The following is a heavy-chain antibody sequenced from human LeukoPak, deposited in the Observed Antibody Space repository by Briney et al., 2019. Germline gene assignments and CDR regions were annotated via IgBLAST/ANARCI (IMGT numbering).Heavy chain of an antibody. D-gene: IGHD3-9*01. J-gene: IGHJ4*02. V-gene: IGHV1-18*01. CDR1: GGTFSSYA. CDR3: ARGLDPQTYYDILTGYYPLYYFDY. CDR2: ISAYNGNT. Sequence: ASVKVSCKASGGTFSSYAISWVRQAPGQGLEWMGWISAYNGNTNYAQKLQGRVTMTTDTSTSTAYMELRSLRSDDTAVYYCARGLDPQTYYDILTGYYPLYYFDYWGQGTLVTVSS.